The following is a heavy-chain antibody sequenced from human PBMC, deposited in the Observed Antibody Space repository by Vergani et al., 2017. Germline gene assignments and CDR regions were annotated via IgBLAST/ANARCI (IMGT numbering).Heavy chain of an antibody. CDR2: IYYSGST. CDR3: ARHRRDGYNRFYFDY. CDR1: GGSISSYY. Sequence: QVQLQESGPGLVKPSETLSLTCTVSGGSISSYYWSWIRQPPGKGLEWIGYIYYSGSTYYNPSLKSRVTISVDTSKNQFSLKLSSVTAADTAVYYCARHRRDGYNRFYFDYWGQGTLVTVSS. J-gene: IGHJ4*02. D-gene: IGHD5-24*01. V-gene: IGHV4-59*04.